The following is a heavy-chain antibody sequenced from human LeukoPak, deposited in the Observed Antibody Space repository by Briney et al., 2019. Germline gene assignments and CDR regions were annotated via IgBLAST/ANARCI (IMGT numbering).Heavy chain of an antibody. CDR1: GFTFSRYW. J-gene: IGHJ5*02. D-gene: IGHD3-22*01. Sequence: GGSLRLSCAASGFTFSRYWMHWVRQAPGKGLVWVSRINSDGSSTNYADSVKGRFTISRDNAKNTLYLQMNSLRVEDTAVYYCASSSGGFNWFGPWGQGTLVTVSS. CDR3: ASSSGGFNWFGP. V-gene: IGHV3-74*01. CDR2: INSDGSST.